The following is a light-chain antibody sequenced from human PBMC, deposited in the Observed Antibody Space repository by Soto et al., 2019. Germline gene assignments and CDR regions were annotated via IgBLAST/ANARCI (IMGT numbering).Light chain of an antibody. Sequence: QSALTQPRSVSGSPGQSVTISCTGTSNDVGGYNFVSWYQQHPGKVPKLFIYDVSRRPSGVPDRFSGSKSGNTASLTIFGLQAEDEADYYCSSYAGSYTLVFGGGTKVTVL. CDR1: SNDVGGYNF. J-gene: IGLJ2*01. V-gene: IGLV2-11*01. CDR3: SSYAGSYTLV. CDR2: DVS.